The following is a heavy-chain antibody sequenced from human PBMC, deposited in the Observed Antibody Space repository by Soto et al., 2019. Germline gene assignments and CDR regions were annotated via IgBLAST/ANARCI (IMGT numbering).Heavy chain of an antibody. Sequence: QVQLVESGGGVVQPGRSLTLSCAASGFTFSSYGMHWVRQAPGKGLEWVAVISYDGSDKYYADSVKGRFTISRDDSKNTVSLQMNSLRTEDTAVYYCASTAGDDDVWGRSGLDPWGQGTLVTVSS. D-gene: IGHD3-16*01. J-gene: IGHJ5*02. CDR1: GFTFSSYG. CDR3: ASTAGDDDVWGRSGLDP. CDR2: ISYDGSDK. V-gene: IGHV3-30*03.